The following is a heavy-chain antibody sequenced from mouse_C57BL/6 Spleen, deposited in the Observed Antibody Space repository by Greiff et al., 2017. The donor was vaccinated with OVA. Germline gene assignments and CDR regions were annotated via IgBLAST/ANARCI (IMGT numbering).Heavy chain of an antibody. CDR2: INPSTGGT. V-gene: IGHV1-42*01. CDR3: ARSPPYDYDPWWYAMDY. Sequence: VQLQQSGPELVKPGASVKISCKASGYSFTGYYMNWVKQSPEKSLEWIGEINPSTGGTTYNQKFKAKATLTVDKSSSTAYMQLKSLTSEDSAVYYCARSPPYDYDPWWYAMDYWGQGTSVTVSS. CDR1: GYSFTGYY. D-gene: IGHD2-4*01. J-gene: IGHJ4*01.